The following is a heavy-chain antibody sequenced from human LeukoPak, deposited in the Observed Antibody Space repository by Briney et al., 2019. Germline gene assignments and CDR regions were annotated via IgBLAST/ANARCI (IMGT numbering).Heavy chain of an antibody. D-gene: IGHD2-15*01. CDR2: INHSGST. CDR1: GGSFSGYY. J-gene: IGHJ6*02. CDR3: ARAHVAYCSGGSCYSRYYYGMDV. Sequence: PSETLSLTCAVYGGSFSGYYWSWIRQPPGKGLEWIGEINHSGSTNYNPSLESRVTISVDTSKNQFSLKLSSVTAADTAVYYCARAHVAYCSGGSCYSRYYYGMDVWGQGTTVTVSS. V-gene: IGHV4-34*01.